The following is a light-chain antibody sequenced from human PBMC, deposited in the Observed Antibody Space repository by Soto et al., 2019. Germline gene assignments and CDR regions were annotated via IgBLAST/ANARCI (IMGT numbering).Light chain of an antibody. J-gene: IGKJ1*01. CDR1: QEISNY. V-gene: IGKV1-33*01. Sequence: DIQMTQSPSSLSASVGDRVTITCQAGQEISNYLNWYQQKAGKAPKLLIYDASNLETGVPSRFSGSGSGTDFTFTISSLQPEDIATYYCQQYDNIPRTFGQGTKVEIK. CDR2: DAS. CDR3: QQYDNIPRT.